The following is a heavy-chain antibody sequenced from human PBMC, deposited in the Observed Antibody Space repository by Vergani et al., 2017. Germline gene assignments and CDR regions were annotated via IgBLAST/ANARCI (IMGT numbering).Heavy chain of an antibody. CDR2: INPNSGGT. Sequence: QVQLVQSGAEVKKPGASVKVSCKASGYTFTGYYMHWVRQAPGQGLEWMGWINPNSGGTNYAQKFQGRVTITADESTSTAYMELSSLRVEDTAMYYCARGGTIWELLRSSWFDPWGQGTLVTVSS. CDR3: ARGGTIWELLRSSWFDP. J-gene: IGHJ5*02. V-gene: IGHV1-2*02. D-gene: IGHD1-26*01. CDR1: GYTFTGYY.